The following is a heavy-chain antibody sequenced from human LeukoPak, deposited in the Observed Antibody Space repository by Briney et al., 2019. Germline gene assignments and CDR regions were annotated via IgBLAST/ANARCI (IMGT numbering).Heavy chain of an antibody. CDR1: NASIISSSYS. CDR2: IYYRGRT. Sequence: PSETLSLTCSVSNASIISSSYSWGWIRQPPGKGLECIGSIYYRGRTYYNPSLKIRVTISADTSKNQFSLNLNSVTASDTAVYYCARQKILDDNYDSSGYYVDQWGQGSLVTVSS. CDR3: ARQKILDDNYDSSGYYVDQ. J-gene: IGHJ4*02. D-gene: IGHD3-22*01. V-gene: IGHV4-39*01.